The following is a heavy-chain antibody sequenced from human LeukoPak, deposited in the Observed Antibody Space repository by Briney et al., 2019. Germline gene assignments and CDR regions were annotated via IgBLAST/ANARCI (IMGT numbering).Heavy chain of an antibody. CDR2: IRQDGGEK. D-gene: IGHD2-15*01. V-gene: IGHV3-7*01. J-gene: IGHJ2*01. Sequence: GGSLRLSCALSGFTFSSYWMHWVRQPPRKGLEWVASIRQDGGEKSYVASVKGRLPISRGNTKNSLNLQMSILRAHDTGGYYCARDGTVAVLCFDLWGRGPLVSVSS. CDR3: ARDGTVAVLCFDL. CDR1: GFTFSSYW.